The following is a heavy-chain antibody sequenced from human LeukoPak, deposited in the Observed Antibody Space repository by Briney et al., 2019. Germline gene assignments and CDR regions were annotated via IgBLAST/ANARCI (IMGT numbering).Heavy chain of an antibody. CDR2: INPSGGST. Sequence: GASVKVSCKASGYTFTSYYMHWVRQAPGQGLEWMGIINPSGGSTSYAQKFQGRVTMTRDTSTSTVYMELSSLRSEDTAVYYCARRAAAGTLFSYFVYWGQGTLVTVSS. CDR1: GYTFTSYY. J-gene: IGHJ4*02. V-gene: IGHV1-46*01. CDR3: ARRAAAGTLFSYFVY. D-gene: IGHD6-13*01.